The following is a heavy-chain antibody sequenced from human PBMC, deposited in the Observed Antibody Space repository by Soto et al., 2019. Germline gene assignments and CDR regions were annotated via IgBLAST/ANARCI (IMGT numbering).Heavy chain of an antibody. CDR3: ARGSPFGR. J-gene: IGHJ4*02. CDR2: MYHSGST. D-gene: IGHD3-3*01. CDR1: GGYIRSRGAC. V-gene: IGHV4-30-2*01. Sequence: LCLRRSVVGGYIRSRGACRSWIRQTPGKGLEWIGYMYHSGSTYYNPSLKSRVTISVDRSKNQFSMKLISVTAADTAVCYWARGSPFGRWGQGTLVTVSS.